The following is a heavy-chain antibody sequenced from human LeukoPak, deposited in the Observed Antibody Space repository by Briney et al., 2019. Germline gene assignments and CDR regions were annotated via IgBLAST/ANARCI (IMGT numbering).Heavy chain of an antibody. CDR2: ISAYNGNT. D-gene: IGHD3-22*01. CDR1: GYTFTGYY. J-gene: IGHJ4*02. V-gene: IGHV1-18*04. CDR3: AREGGGYYDSSVPVY. Sequence: VASVKVSCKASGYTFTGYYMHWVRQAPGQGLEWMGWISAYNGNTNYAQKLQGRVTMTTDTSTSTAYMELRSLRSDDTAVYYCAREGGGYYDSSVPVYWGQGTLVTVSS.